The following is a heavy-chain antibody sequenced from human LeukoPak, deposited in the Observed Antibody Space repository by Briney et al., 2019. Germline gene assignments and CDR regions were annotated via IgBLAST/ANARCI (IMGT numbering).Heavy chain of an antibody. D-gene: IGHD3-22*01. CDR3: ARDYYDSSGYYYDGPDY. CDR1: GYTFTSYG. J-gene: IGHJ4*02. Sequence: ASVKVSCKASGYTFTSYGISWVRQAPGQGLEWVGWISAYNGNTNYAQKLQGRVTMTTDTSTSTAYMELRSLRSDDTAVYYCARDYYDSSGYYYDGPDYWGQGTLVTVSS. CDR2: ISAYNGNT. V-gene: IGHV1-18*01.